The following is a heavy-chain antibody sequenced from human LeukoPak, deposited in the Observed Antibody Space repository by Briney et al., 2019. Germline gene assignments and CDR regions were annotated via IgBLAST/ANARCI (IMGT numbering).Heavy chain of an antibody. Sequence: GGSLRLSCAASGFTVSSNYMSWVRQAPGKGLEWVSAIYSGGTTYYADSVKGRFTISRDNSKNTVYLQMNSLRAEDTALYYCARATTVTTTFDYWGQETLVTVSS. J-gene: IGHJ4*02. CDR3: ARATTVTTTFDY. CDR2: IYSGGTT. D-gene: IGHD4-17*01. V-gene: IGHV3-53*01. CDR1: GFTVSSNY.